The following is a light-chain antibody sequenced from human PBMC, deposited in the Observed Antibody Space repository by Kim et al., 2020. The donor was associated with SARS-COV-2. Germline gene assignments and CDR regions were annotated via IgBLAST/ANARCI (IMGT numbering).Light chain of an antibody. V-gene: IGKV3-11*01. J-gene: IGKJ4*01. Sequence: PGERAPLSCGASQSVRNSLDWYQQEPGPAPRLLIYGASNRATGIPARFSGSGSGTDFTLTISSLEPEDFAVYYCQQHSNWPALTFGGGTKVDIK. CDR1: QSVRNS. CDR2: GAS. CDR3: QQHSNWPALT.